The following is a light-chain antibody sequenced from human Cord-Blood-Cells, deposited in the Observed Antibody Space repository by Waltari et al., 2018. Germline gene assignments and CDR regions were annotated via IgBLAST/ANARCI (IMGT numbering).Light chain of an antibody. CDR2: AAS. CDR3: QQSYSTQWT. CDR1: QSISSY. J-gene: IGKJ1*01. Sequence: DIQMTQSPSSLSESVGARVTITCRTLQSISSYLNWYQQKPGKAPKLLNYAASSLQSGVPSRFSGSGSGTDFTLTISSLQPEDFATYYCQQSYSTQWTFGQGTKVEIK. V-gene: IGKV1-39*01.